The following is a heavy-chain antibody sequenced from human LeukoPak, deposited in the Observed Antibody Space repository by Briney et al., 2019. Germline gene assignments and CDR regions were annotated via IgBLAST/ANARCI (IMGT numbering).Heavy chain of an antibody. CDR3: ATTTRYYCDSSGYYHDAFDI. V-gene: IGHV3-21*01. D-gene: IGHD3-22*01. CDR2: ISSSSSHI. J-gene: IGHJ3*02. CDR1: GFTFSSYS. Sequence: GGSLRLSCAASGFTFSSYSMNWVRQAPGKGLEWVSSISSSSSHIYYADSVKGRFTISRDNAKNSLYLQMNSLGAEDTAVYYCATTTRYYCDSSGYYHDAFDIWGQGTMVTVSS.